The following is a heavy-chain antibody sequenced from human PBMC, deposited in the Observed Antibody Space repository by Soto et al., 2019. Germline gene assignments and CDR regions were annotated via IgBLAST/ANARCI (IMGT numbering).Heavy chain of an antibody. CDR2: IYHSGAT. CDR3: ARQQYCGSSTCYDSLYYQYMDV. V-gene: IGHV4-39*01. Sequence: SETLSLTCTVSGVSISGGSYYWGWIRQPPGKGLEWIGSIYHSGATFYDQSLRSRVTLSVDTTKNQFSLRLSSVTAADTAVYFCARQQYCGSSTCYDSLYYQYMDVWGKGTMVTVSS. J-gene: IGHJ6*03. D-gene: IGHD2-2*01. CDR1: GVSISGGSYY.